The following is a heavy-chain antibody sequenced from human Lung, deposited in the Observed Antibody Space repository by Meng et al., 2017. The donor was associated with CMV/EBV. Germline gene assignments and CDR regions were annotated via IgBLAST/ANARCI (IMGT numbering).Heavy chain of an antibody. CDR2: ITSNGSHI. Sequence: FSNYIMNWVRQAPGKGPEWVSSITSNGSHIFYADSVKGRFTISRDNAKNSLYLQMDNLRVDDTAIYYCARNHLPVYRYYDWLLSPMEYWGQGTLVTVSS. D-gene: IGHD3-9*01. J-gene: IGHJ4*02. V-gene: IGHV3-21*01. CDR3: ARNHLPVYRYYDWLLSPMEY. CDR1: FSNYI.